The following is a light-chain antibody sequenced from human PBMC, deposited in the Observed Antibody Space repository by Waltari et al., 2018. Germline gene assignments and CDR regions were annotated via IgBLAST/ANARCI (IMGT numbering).Light chain of an antibody. CDR2: EDN. Sequence: FLLTQPHSVSESPGQTVLISCTRTTVSIVTQYVRWYQQRPGSAPTLVIYEDNKRPSGVPDRFSASIDSSSNSASLSISGLRSEDDADYYCQSYDTINWVFGGGTRLTVL. CDR1: TVSIVTQY. V-gene: IGLV6-57*03. J-gene: IGLJ3*02. CDR3: QSYDTINWV.